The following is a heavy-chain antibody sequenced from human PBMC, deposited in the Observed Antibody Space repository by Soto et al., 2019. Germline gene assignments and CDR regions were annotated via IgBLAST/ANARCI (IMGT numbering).Heavy chain of an antibody. CDR1: GYTFTSYD. Sequence: GXWVKVSFRAFGYTFTSYDIYWVRQATGQGLEWMGWMNPNTGNSAYAQKFQGRVTVTSDTSINTVHMELSSLRSEDTAVYYCARRAETNGWNGFGADKYYFDFWGQGTLVTVSS. CDR3: ARRAETNGWNGFGADKYYFDF. D-gene: IGHD1-1*01. V-gene: IGHV1-8*01. J-gene: IGHJ4*02. CDR2: MNPNTGNS.